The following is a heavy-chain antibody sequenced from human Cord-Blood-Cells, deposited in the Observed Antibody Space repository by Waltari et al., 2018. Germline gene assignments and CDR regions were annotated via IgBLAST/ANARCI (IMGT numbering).Heavy chain of an antibody. CDR3: ARDQEVGAFDY. Sequence: QVQLQESGPGLVKPSETLSLTCAVSGYSISSGYYWGWIRQPPGKGLEWIGSIYHSGSTYYNPSLKSRVTISVDTSKNQFSLKLSSVTAADTAVYYWARDQEVGAFDYWGQGTLVTVSS. V-gene: IGHV4-38-2*02. CDR1: GYSISSGYY. CDR2: IYHSGST. D-gene: IGHD1-26*01. J-gene: IGHJ4*02.